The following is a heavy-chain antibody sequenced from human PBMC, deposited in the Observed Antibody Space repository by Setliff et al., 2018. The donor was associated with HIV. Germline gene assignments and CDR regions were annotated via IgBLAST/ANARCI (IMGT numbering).Heavy chain of an antibody. V-gene: IGHV1-18*01. D-gene: IGHD1-26*01. CDR1: GYSFTSYG. CDR3: ARVRVGATPLDY. CDR2: INPNNGGT. J-gene: IGHJ4*02. Sequence: GASVKVSCKASGYSFTSYGVSWVRQAPGQGLEWMGWINPNNGGTNYAQKFQGRVTMTTDTSTSTAYMELRSLRSDDTAVYYCARVRVGATPLDYWGQGTLVTVSS.